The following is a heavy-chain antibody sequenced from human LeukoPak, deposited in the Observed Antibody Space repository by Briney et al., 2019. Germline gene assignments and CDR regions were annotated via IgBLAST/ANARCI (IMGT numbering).Heavy chain of an antibody. Sequence: SETLSLTCTVSGGSISSGGYYWSWIRQHPGKGLEWIGYIYYSGSTNYNPSLKSRVTISVDTSKNQFSLKLSSVTAADTAVYYCARDGKRYYDFWSGYSYGMDVWGQGTTVTVSS. CDR3: ARDGKRYYDFWSGYSYGMDV. CDR2: IYYSGST. D-gene: IGHD3-3*01. V-gene: IGHV4-61*08. CDR1: GGSISSGGYY. J-gene: IGHJ6*02.